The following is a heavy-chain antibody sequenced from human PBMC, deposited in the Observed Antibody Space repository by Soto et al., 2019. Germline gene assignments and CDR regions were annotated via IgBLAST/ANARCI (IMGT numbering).Heavy chain of an antibody. D-gene: IGHD3-3*01. CDR1: GGTFSSYA. V-gene: IGHV1-69*13. CDR3: ARAKYYDFWSGSNGMDV. J-gene: IGHJ6*02. CDR2: IIPIYGTA. Sequence: SVKVSCKASGGTFSSYAISWVRQAPGQGLEWMGGIIPIYGTANYAQKFQGRVTITGDASTSTAYMELCSLRSEDTAVYYCARAKYYDFWSGSNGMDVWGQGTTVTVSS.